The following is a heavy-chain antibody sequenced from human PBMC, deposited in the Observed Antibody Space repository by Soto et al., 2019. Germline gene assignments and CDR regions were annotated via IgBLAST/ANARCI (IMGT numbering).Heavy chain of an antibody. V-gene: IGHV1-2*04. CDR3: ARGDSTDCSSGVCSFFYNHDSDV. CDR2: INPKSGGT. Sequence: QVQLVQSGAEVKKPGASVKVSCKASGYSFTDYHIHWVRQAPGQGLEWLGRINPKSGGTSTAQKFQGSVTMAADPSISTASMELSRLTSDDTAIYYCARGDSTDCSSGVCSFFYNHDSDVWGQGTTVTVSS. J-gene: IGHJ6*02. CDR1: GYSFTDYH. D-gene: IGHD2-8*01.